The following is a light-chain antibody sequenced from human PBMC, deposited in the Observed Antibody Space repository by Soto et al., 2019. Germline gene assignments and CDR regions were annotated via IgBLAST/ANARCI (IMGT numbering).Light chain of an antibody. CDR1: QSISSY. V-gene: IGKV1-39*01. Sequence: DIQMTQSPSSLSASVGDRVTITCRASQSISSYLNWYQQKPGKAPKLLIYAASSLQSGVPSRFSGSVYGTDFTLNISTLQPADFATYYCQHSYSTPRTFGQGTKVEIK. CDR2: AAS. J-gene: IGKJ1*01. CDR3: QHSYSTPRT.